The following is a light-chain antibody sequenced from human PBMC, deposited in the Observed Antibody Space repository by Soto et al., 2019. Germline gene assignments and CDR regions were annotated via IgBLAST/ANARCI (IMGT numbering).Light chain of an antibody. J-gene: IGKJ2*01. CDR3: QQFGNSPYT. V-gene: IGKV3-20*01. CDR2: GAS. Sequence: EIVLTQSPGTLSLSPGERATLSCRASQSVSSSYLAWYQQKHGQTPRLLIYGASSRSTGIPDRFSGSGSGTDFTLTISRLEPEDFEVYYCQQFGNSPYTFGQGTKLDIK. CDR1: QSVSSSY.